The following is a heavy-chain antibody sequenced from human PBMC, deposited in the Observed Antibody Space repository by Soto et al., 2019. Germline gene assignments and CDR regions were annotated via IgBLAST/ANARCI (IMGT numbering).Heavy chain of an antibody. CDR3: ARGRVDTMEADWFDP. D-gene: IGHD5-12*01. Sequence: QVQLVQSGAEVKKPGASVKVSCKASGYTFTSYYMHWVRQAPGQGLEWMGIINPSGGSTSYAQKFQGRVTMTRDTSTSTVYMELSSQRSEDTAVYYGARGRVDTMEADWFDPWGQGTLVTVSS. CDR2: INPSGGST. CDR1: GYTFTSYY. V-gene: IGHV1-46*03. J-gene: IGHJ5*02.